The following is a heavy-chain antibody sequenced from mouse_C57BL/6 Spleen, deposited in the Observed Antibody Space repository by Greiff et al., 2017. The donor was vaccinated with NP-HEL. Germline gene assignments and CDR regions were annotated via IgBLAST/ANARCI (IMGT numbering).Heavy chain of an antibody. Sequence: DVKLVESEGGLVQPGSSIKLSCTASGFTFSDYYMAWVRQVPEKGLEWVANINYDGSSTYYLDSLKSRFIISRDNAKNILYLQMSSLKSEDTATYYCARDRSRWYFDGWGTGTTVTVSS. D-gene: IGHD3-3*01. CDR2: INYDGSST. V-gene: IGHV5-16*01. CDR3: ARDRSRWYFDG. J-gene: IGHJ1*03. CDR1: GFTFSDYY.